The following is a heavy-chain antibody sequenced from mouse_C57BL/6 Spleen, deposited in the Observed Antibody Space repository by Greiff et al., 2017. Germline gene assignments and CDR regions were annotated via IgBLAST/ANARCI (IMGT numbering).Heavy chain of an antibody. CDR1: GYAFSSYW. Sequence: VMLVESGAELVKPGASVKISCKASGYAFSSYWMNWVKQRPGKGLEWIGQIYPGDGDTNYNGKFKGKATLTADKSSSTAYMQLSSLTSEDSAVYFCARRGDYDWFAYWGQGTLVTVSA. CDR2: IYPGDGDT. D-gene: IGHD2-4*01. J-gene: IGHJ3*01. CDR3: ARRGDYDWFAY. V-gene: IGHV1-80*01.